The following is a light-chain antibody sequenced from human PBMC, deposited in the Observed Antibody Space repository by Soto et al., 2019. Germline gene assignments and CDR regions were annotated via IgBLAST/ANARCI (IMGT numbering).Light chain of an antibody. Sequence: QSVLTQPASVSGSPGQSITISRTGTSSDVGAYDFVSWYQQHPDKAPKLMIYEVRYRPSGVSNRFSGSKSVNTATLTISGLQAEDEADYYCSSYTTRSTRVFGTGTRSPS. CDR3: SSYTTRSTRV. CDR2: EVR. J-gene: IGLJ1*01. CDR1: SSDVGAYDF. V-gene: IGLV2-14*03.